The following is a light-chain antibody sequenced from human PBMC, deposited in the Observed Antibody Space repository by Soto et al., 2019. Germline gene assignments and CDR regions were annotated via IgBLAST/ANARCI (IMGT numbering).Light chain of an antibody. CDR3: QQYSTSPLT. J-gene: IGKJ1*01. V-gene: IGKV3-20*01. CDR2: GAS. CDR1: QSISSN. Sequence: EIVLAQSPGPLSLSPGERATLSCRASQSISSNLAWYQQKAGQAPRLVIYGASNRATGIPDRFSASGSGTDFTLTISRLEPEDFAVYYCQQYSTSPLTFGQGTKVDIK.